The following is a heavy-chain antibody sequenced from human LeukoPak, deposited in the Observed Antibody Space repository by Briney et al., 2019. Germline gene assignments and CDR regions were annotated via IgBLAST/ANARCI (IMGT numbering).Heavy chain of an antibody. CDR3: ARFLYYYGMDV. D-gene: IGHD3-10*01. V-gene: IGHV2-5*01. CDR2: IYWNDDK. Sequence: SGPTLVKPTQTLTLTCTFSGFSLSTSGVGVGWIRQPPGEALEWLALIYWNDDKRYSPSLKSRLTITKDTSKNQVVLTMTNMDPVDTATYYCARFLYYYGMDVWGQGTTVTVSS. J-gene: IGHJ6*02. CDR1: GFSLSTSGVG.